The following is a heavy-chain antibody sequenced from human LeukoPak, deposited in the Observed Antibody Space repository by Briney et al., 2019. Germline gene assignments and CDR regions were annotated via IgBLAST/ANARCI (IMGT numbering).Heavy chain of an antibody. V-gene: IGHV3-30-3*01. CDR2: VSFDGDIK. CDR3: AKGEGIPYYFDY. J-gene: IGHJ4*02. Sequence: GGSLRLSCAASGFTFSSCAMHWVRQVPGKGLEWVAVVSFDGDIKFYADSVKGRFTISRDNSKNTVFLQMNSLKAEDTALYYCAKGEGIPYYFDYWGQGTLVTVSS. D-gene: IGHD3-16*01. CDR1: GFTFSSCA.